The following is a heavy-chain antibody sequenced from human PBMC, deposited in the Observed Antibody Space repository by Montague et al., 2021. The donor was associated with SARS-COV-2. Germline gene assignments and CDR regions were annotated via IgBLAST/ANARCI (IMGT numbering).Heavy chain of an antibody. CDR1: GGSFSGYY. CDR2: INHSGST. Sequence: SETLSLTCVVYGGSFSGYYWSWIRQPPGKGLEWIGEINHSGSTNYNPSLKSRVTISVDTSKNQFSLKLSSVTAADTAVYYCARGKYSSGWYGPKYYFDYWGQGTLVTVSS. J-gene: IGHJ4*02. D-gene: IGHD6-19*01. CDR3: ARGKYSSGWYGPKYYFDY. V-gene: IGHV4-34*01.